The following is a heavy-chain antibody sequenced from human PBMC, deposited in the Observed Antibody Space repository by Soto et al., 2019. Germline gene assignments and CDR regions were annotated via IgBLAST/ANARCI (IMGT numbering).Heavy chain of an antibody. CDR2: IYYSGST. D-gene: IGHD3-10*01. V-gene: IGHV4-31*01. CDR3: ARAPYYYGSGSYNWFDP. J-gene: IGHJ5*02. CDR1: GGSISSGGYY. Sequence: QVQLQESGPGLVKPSQTLSLTCTVSGGSISSGGYYWSWIRQHPGKGLEWIGYIYYSGSTYYNPSLKSLVTISVDASKNQFSLKLSSVTAADTAVYYCARAPYYYGSGSYNWFDPWGQGTLVTVSS.